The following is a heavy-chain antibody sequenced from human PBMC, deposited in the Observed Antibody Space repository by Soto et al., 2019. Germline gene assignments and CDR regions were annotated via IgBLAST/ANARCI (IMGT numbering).Heavy chain of an antibody. J-gene: IGHJ4*02. CDR3: ASFPITMVRGVIKPSNEYFDY. CDR2: IIPIFGTA. D-gene: IGHD3-10*01. CDR1: GGTFSSYA. Sequence: SVKVSCKASGGTFSSYAISCVRQAPGQGLEWMGGIIPIFGTANYAQKFQGRVTITADESTSTAYMELSSLRSEDTAVYYCASFPITMVRGVIKPSNEYFDYWGQGTLVTVSS. V-gene: IGHV1-69*13.